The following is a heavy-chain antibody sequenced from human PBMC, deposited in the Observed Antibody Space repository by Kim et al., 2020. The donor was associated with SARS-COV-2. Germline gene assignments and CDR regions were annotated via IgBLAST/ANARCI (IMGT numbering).Heavy chain of an antibody. J-gene: IGHJ4*02. CDR3: TTLIVVATAHDDY. Sequence: GGSLRLSCAASGFTFSNAWMNWVRQAPGKGLEWVGRIKSKTDGGTTDYAAPVKGRFTISRDDSKKTLYLQMNSLKTEDTAVYYCTTLIVVATAHDDYWGQGTLVTVSS. D-gene: IGHD2-21*02. CDR2: IKSKTDGGTT. CDR1: GFTFSNAW. V-gene: IGHV3-15*01.